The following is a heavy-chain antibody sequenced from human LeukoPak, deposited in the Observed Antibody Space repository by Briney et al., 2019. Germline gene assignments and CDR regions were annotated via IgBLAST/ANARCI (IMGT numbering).Heavy chain of an antibody. J-gene: IGHJ6*02. CDR3: ARDCGSSWYDRGYGMDV. CDR2: IIPILGIA. Sequence: SVKVSCKASGGTFSSYAISWVRQAPGQGLEWMGRIIPILGIANYAQKFQGRVTITADKSTSTAYMELSSLRSEDTAVYYCARDCGSSWYDRGYGMDVWGQGTTVTVSS. V-gene: IGHV1-69*04. D-gene: IGHD6-13*01. CDR1: GGTFSSYA.